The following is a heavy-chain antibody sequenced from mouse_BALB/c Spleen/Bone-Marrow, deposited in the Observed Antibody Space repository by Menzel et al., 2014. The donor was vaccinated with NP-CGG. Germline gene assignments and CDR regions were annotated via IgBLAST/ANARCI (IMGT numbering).Heavy chain of an antibody. Sequence: EVKVVESGAELVKPGASVKLSCTASGFNIKDTYMHWVKQRPEQGLEWIGRIDPANGNTKYDPKFQGKATITADTSSNTAYLQLSSLTSEDTAVYYCASYYYGRAWFACWGQGTLVTVSA. V-gene: IGHV14-3*02. J-gene: IGHJ3*01. CDR1: GFNIKDTY. D-gene: IGHD1-1*01. CDR3: ASYYYGRAWFAC. CDR2: IDPANGNT.